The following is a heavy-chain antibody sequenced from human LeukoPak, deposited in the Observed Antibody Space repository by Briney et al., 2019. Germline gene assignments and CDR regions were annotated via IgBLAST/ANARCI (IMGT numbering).Heavy chain of an antibody. D-gene: IGHD3-22*01. V-gene: IGHV3-74*03. Sequence: GGSLRLSCAASGFTFSRYWMHWVRQAPGKGLMWVSRISPDGSTTLYADSVKGRFTISRDNAKNTLYLQMNSLGAEDTAVYYCAKDGPPGYYDSSGYLNDWGQGTLVTVSS. CDR2: ISPDGSTT. CDR3: AKDGPPGYYDSSGYLND. CDR1: GFTFSRYW. J-gene: IGHJ4*02.